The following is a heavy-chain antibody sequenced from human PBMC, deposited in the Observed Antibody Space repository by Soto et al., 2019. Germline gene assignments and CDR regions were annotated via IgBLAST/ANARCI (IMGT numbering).Heavy chain of an antibody. CDR1: GYTFTTYG. D-gene: IGHD5-12*01. J-gene: IGHJ5*02. CDR2: ISAYNGNT. Sequence: ASVKVSCKASGYTFTTYGISWVRQAPGQGLEWMGWISAYNGNTNYAQKLQGRVTMTTDTSTSTAYMELRSLRSDDTAVYYCTSEFSGYDSGYNWFDPWGQGTLVTVSS. CDR3: TSEFSGYDSGYNWFDP. V-gene: IGHV1-18*01.